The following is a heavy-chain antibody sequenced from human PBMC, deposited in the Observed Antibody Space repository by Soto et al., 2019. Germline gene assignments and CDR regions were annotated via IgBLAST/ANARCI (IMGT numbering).Heavy chain of an antibody. CDR1: GFTFSRFA. D-gene: IGHD2-15*01. CDR2: ISGSSGNT. V-gene: IGHV3-23*01. J-gene: IGHJ4*02. CDR3: AKGHRSGDRCYLDY. Sequence: PGGSLRLSCAGSGFTFSRFAMSWVRQVPGKGLEWVSAISGSSGNTYYADSVKGRFTISRDNSKNTLYLQMNSLRAEDTAVYYCAKGHRSGDRCYLDYWGQGTQVTVSS.